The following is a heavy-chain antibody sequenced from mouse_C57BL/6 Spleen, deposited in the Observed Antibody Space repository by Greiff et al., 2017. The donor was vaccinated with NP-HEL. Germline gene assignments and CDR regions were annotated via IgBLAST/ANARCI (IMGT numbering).Heavy chain of an antibody. V-gene: IGHV1-20*01. CDR3: ARRSDGYSYYYAMDY. CDR2: INPYNGDT. Sequence: EVKLVESGPELVKPGDSVKISCKASGYSFTGYFMNWVMQSHGKSLEWIGRINPYNGDTFYNQKFKGKATLTVDKSSSTAHMELRSLTSEDSAVYYCARRSDGYSYYYAMDYWGQGTSVTVSS. J-gene: IGHJ4*01. D-gene: IGHD2-3*01. CDR1: GYSFTGYF.